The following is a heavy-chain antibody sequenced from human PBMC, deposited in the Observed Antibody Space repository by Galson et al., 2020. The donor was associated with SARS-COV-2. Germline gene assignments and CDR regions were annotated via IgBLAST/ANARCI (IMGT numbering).Heavy chain of an antibody. J-gene: IGHJ5*02. D-gene: IGHD4-17*01. CDR2: IYWDDDK. CDR3: AHLRSTVTTVDWFDP. Sequence: SGPTLVTPTQTLTLTCTFFVFSLSTSGVGVAWFRQPPGKALQWLALIYWDDDKRYSPSLKSRLTITKDTSKNQVVLTMTNMDPVDTATYYCAHLRSTVTTVDWFDPWGQGTLVTVSS. V-gene: IGHV2-5*02. CDR1: VFSLSTSGVG.